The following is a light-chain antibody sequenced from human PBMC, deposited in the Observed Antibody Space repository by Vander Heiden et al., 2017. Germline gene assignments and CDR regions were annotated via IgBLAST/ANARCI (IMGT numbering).Light chain of an antibody. CDR3: CSYASSSTLV. V-gene: IGLV2-23*01. J-gene: IGLJ2*01. Sequence: QSALTQPAPVSGSPGQSTTISCTGTSSDVGSYDLVSWYQQHPGKAPKRMIYEGSKRPSGVSNRFSGSKSGNTASLTISGLQAEDEADYYCCSYASSSTLVFGGGTKLTVL. CDR2: EGS. CDR1: SSDVGSYDL.